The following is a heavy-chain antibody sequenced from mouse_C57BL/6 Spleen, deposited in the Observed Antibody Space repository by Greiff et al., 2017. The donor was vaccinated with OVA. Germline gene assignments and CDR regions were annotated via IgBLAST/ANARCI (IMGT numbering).Heavy chain of an antibody. CDR2: INPSNGGT. CDR1: GYTFTSYW. D-gene: IGHD2-5*01. J-gene: IGHJ3*01. V-gene: IGHV1-53*01. Sequence: QVQLQQPGTELVKPGASVKLSCKASGYTFTSYWMHWVKQRPGQGLEWIGNINPSNGGTNYNEKFKSKATLTVDKSSSTAYMQISSLTSEDSAVYYYAPVYSNYEEFAYWGQGTLVTVSA. CDR3: APVYSNYEEFAY.